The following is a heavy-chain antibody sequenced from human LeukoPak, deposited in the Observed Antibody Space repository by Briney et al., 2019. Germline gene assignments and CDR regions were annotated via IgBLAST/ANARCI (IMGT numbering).Heavy chain of an antibody. D-gene: IGHD5-18*01. CDR1: GFTFDDYA. J-gene: IGHJ6*03. CDR3: ARHVDTAMVSIYYYMDV. Sequence: GGSLRLSCAASGFTFDDYAMHWVRQAPGKGLEWVSLISWDGGSTYYADSVKGRFTISRDNAKNSLYLQMNSLRAEDTAVYYCARHVDTAMVSIYYYMDVWGKGTTVTVSS. CDR2: ISWDGGST. V-gene: IGHV3-43D*03.